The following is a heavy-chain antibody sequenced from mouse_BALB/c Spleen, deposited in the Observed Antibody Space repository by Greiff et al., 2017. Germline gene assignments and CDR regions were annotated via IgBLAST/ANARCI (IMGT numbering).Heavy chain of an antibody. D-gene: IGHD1-2*01. CDR2: INPNNGGT. J-gene: IGHJ3*01. Sequence: EVQLHQSGPELVKPGASVKIPCKASGYTFTDYNMDWVKQSHGKSLEWIGDINPNNGGTIYNQKFKGKATLTVDKSSSTAYMELRSLTSEDTAVYYCASFTTAFAYWGQGTLVTVSA. CDR3: ASFTTAFAY. CDR1: GYTFTDYN. V-gene: IGHV1-18*01.